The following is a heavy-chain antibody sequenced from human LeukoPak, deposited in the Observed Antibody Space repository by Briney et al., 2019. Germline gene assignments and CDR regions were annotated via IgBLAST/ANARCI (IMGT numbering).Heavy chain of an antibody. D-gene: IGHD2-2*01. CDR1: GLSVSYNY. CDR3: AEDGDLFGVIPAAMYPY. CDR2: IYSAGST. J-gene: IGHJ4*02. V-gene: IGHV3-66*01. Sequence: GGSLRLSCAGSGLSVSYNYMTWVRQAPGKGLEWVSVIYSAGSTYYADSAKGRFTISGDSSKNTAYLQLTSLRVEDTAVYYCAEDGDLFGVIPAAMYPYWGQGTLVTVSS.